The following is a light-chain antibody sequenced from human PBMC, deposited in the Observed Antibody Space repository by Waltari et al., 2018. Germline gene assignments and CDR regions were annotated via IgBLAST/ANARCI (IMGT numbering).Light chain of an antibody. J-gene: IGKJ1*01. Sequence: EIALTQSPGTLSLSVGDRATVSCRASESVSRALAWYQQKPGQAPRLLIYGASTRATGIPDRFSGSGSGTDFSVTISRLEPDDFAVYYCQHYLRLPVTFGQGTTVEI. CDR2: GAS. CDR1: ESVSRA. V-gene: IGKV3-20*01. CDR3: QHYLRLPVT.